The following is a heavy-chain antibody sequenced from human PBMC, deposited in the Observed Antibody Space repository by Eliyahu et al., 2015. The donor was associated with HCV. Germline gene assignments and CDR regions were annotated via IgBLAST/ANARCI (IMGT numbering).Heavy chain of an antibody. CDR2: ISSGSSFI. V-gene: IGHV3-21*01. CDR3: ARDIKEDYFYGMDV. J-gene: IGHJ6*02. Sequence: EVQLVESGGGLVKPGGSLRLSCAASGFNFRGYPMNWVRQGPGKGLEWGSSISSGSSFINYAGSVDGRFAISRENTKNSVFLQMHGLRAEDTAVYYCARDIKEDYFYGMDVWGHGTTITVSS. CDR1: GFNFRGYP.